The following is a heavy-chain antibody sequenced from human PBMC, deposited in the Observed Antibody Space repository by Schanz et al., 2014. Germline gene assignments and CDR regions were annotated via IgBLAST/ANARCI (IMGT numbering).Heavy chain of an antibody. V-gene: IGHV1-8*01. D-gene: IGHD2-15*01. CDR1: GYTFTSYD. J-gene: IGHJ5*02. CDR3: ARGRGGTGGSCYSEFDL. Sequence: QVQLVQSGAEVKKPGASVRVSCKASGYTFTSYDFNWVRQAPGQGLEWMGWMNPDSGNTGDAQKFQGRVTMTRNTSISTADMKLRSLRSEDTAVDYCARGRGGTGGSCYSEFDLWGQGTLVTVAS. CDR2: MNPDSGNT.